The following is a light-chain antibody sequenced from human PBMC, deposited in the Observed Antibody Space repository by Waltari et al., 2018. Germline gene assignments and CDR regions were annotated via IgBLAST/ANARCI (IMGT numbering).Light chain of an antibody. V-gene: IGLV3-21*04. CDR1: HLGSYS. CDR2: YDS. Sequence: SYVLTQPPSVSVAPGETASITCGGDHLGSYSVHWYQQKTGRAPLLIIFYDSDRPSGIPARFSGSNSGNTATLTITSVEAGDEARYYCHVWHAHFDPGVFGTGTEVTVL. CDR3: HVWHAHFDPGV. J-gene: IGLJ1*01.